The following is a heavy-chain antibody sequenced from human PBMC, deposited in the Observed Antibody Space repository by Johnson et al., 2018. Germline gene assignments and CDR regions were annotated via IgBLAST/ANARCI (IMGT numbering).Heavy chain of an antibody. CDR3: ARRSTRDSNRWSFDS. J-gene: IGHJ3*02. Sequence: QLVASGAEVKQPGASLTISCKGSGYSFTSYWICWVRQMPGKGLEWMGIIYPGESDTRYSPSFQGQVTISADNSISTAYLQWSRLKASDTAMHYCARRSTRDSNRWSFDSWGQGTMVTVSS. D-gene: IGHD3-22*01. V-gene: IGHV5-51*03. CDR2: IYPGESDT. CDR1: GYSFTSYW.